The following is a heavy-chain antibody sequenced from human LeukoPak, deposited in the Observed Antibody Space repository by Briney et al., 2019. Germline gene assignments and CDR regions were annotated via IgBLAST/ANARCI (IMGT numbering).Heavy chain of an antibody. CDR2: IFYSGKT. CDR1: GGSISSSSYY. V-gene: IGHV4-39*01. Sequence: SETLSLTCTVSGGSISSSSYYWAWIRQPPGRGLEWIGSIFYSGKTYYNSYLKSRVTISVDTSENQFSLRMNSVTAADTAVYYCARSIRRIAAAGSPLDYWGQGTLVTVSS. D-gene: IGHD6-13*01. J-gene: IGHJ4*02. CDR3: ARSIRRIAAAGSPLDY.